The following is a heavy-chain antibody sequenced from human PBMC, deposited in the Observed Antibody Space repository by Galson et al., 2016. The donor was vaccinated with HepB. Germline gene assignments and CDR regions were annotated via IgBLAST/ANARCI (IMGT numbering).Heavy chain of an antibody. Sequence: SLRLSCAGSGFLFRSYGMHWVRQAPGKGLEWVAADSMDGRRKFHSDSVKGRFTISRDNSNNMLFLQMDSLRPGDTAVYYCAKRHEYCPPVGCSVDYWGQGTLVAVSS. CDR3: AKRHEYCPPVGCSVDY. CDR2: DSMDGRRK. J-gene: IGHJ4*02. D-gene: IGHD2/OR15-2a*01. V-gene: IGHV3-30*18. CDR1: GFLFRSYG.